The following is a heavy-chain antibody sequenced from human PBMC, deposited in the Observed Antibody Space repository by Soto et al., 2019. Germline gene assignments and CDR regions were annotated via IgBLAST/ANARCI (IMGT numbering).Heavy chain of an antibody. CDR3: ATDRRVRFLGGPDY. J-gene: IGHJ4*02. Sequence: ASVKVSCKVSGYTLTELSMHWVRQAPGKGLEWMGGFGPEDGETIYAQKFQGRVTMTEDTSTDTAYMELSSLRSEDTAVYYCATDRRVRFLGGPDYWGQGTLVTVSS. D-gene: IGHD3-3*01. CDR1: GYTLTELS. V-gene: IGHV1-24*01. CDR2: FGPEDGET.